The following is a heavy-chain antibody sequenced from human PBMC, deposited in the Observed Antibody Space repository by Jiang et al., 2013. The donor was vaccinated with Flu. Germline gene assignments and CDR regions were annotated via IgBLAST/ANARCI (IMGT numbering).Heavy chain of an antibody. V-gene: IGHV4-61*02. CDR2: FYQREH. D-gene: IGHD7-27*01. Sequence: PGLVKPSQTMSLSCTVSGASITSGSYDWTWIRQPAREGTTVARAYFYQREHQVQPSLGSRVTISLDTSGNRLSLILTSVTAADTAVYFCAREAGWGFLDYWGQGVLVTVST. CDR1: GASITSGSYD. J-gene: IGHJ4*02. CDR3: AREAGWGFLDY.